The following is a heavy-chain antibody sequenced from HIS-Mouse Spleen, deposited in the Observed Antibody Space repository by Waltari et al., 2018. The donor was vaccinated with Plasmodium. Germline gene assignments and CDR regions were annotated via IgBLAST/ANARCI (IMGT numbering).Heavy chain of an antibody. CDR2: IYYSGST. J-gene: IGHJ4*02. D-gene: IGHD1-26*01. Sequence: QLQLQESGPGLVKPSETLSLPCTVSGGSISSRRYSWGWIRQPPGKGLEWIGSIYYSGSTYYNPSLKSRVTISVDTSKNQFSLKLSSVTAADTAVYYCARRGGSYYYFDYWGQGTLVTVSS. CDR3: ARRGGSYYYFDY. V-gene: IGHV4-39*01. CDR1: GGSISSRRYS.